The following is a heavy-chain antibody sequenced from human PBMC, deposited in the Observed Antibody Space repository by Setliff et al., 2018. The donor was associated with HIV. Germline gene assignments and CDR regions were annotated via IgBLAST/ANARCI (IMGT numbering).Heavy chain of an antibody. Sequence: ASVKVSCKASGYIFTSYGISWLRQAPGQGLERMGWISAYSGDTDYAQEVLGRITMTTDTSTKTAYRELRGLRSADTAVYFCARDYRGELHFCGQGTQVTVSS. V-gene: IGHV1-18*01. CDR2: ISAYSGDT. D-gene: IGHD1-26*01. CDR1: GYIFTSYG. CDR3: ARDYRGELHF. J-gene: IGHJ4*02.